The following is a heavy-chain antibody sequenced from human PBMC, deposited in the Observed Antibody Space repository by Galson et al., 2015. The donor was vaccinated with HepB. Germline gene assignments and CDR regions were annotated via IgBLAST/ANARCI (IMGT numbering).Heavy chain of an antibody. CDR3: ASYGAAAGIYWFDP. V-gene: IGHV1-18*01. CDR2: ISAYNGNT. Sequence: SVKVSCKASGYTFTSYGISWVRQAPGQGLEWMGWISAYNGNTNYAQKLQGRVTMTTDTSTSTAYMELRSLRSDDTAVYYCASYGAAAGIYWFDPWGQGTLVTVSS. CDR1: GYTFTSYG. J-gene: IGHJ5*02. D-gene: IGHD6-13*01.